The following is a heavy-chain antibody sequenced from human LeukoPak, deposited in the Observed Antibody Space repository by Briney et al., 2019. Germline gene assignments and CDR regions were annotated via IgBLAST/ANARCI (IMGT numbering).Heavy chain of an antibody. V-gene: IGHV3-53*01. Sequence: GGSLRLSCAASGFIVNSNYMNWVRQAPGKGLEWVSVLYSDDTTYYADSVKGRFTISRDNSKNTLYLQMNNLKAEDTAVYYCARGGGYYAIDYWGQGTLVTVSS. CDR2: LYSDDTT. J-gene: IGHJ4*02. D-gene: IGHD1-26*01. CDR3: ARGGGYYAIDY. CDR1: GFIVNSNY.